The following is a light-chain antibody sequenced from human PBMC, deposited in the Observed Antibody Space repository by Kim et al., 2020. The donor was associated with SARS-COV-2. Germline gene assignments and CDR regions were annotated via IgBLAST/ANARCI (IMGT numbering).Light chain of an antibody. CDR3: QQFYSNPLT. CDR1: QSVLYSSNNKNY. CDR2: WAS. V-gene: IGKV4-1*01. J-gene: IGKJ4*01. Sequence: DIVMTQSPDSLAVSLGERATINCKSSQSVLYSSNNKNYLGWYQQKAGQPPKLLIYWASTRESGVPDRFSGSGSETDFTLTISSLQAEDVAVYYCQQFYSNPLTFGGGTKVDIK.